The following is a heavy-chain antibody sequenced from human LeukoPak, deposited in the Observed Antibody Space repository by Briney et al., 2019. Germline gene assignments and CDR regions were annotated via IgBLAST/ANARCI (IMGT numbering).Heavy chain of an antibody. CDR2: IKQDGSEK. CDR1: GFTFSSYW. J-gene: IGHJ4*02. Sequence: GGSLRLSCAASGFTFSSYWMSWARQAPGKGLEWVANIKQDGSEKYYVDSVKGRFTISRDNAKNSLYLQMNSLRAEDTAVYYCARGNSITMVRGVRTPKNFDYWGQGTLVTVSS. CDR3: ARGNSITMVRGVRTPKNFDY. V-gene: IGHV3-7*01. D-gene: IGHD3-10*01.